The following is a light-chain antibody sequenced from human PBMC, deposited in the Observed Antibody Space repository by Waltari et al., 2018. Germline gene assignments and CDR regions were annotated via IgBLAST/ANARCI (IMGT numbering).Light chain of an antibody. J-gene: IGKJ1*01. CDR2: GTS. V-gene: IGKV3-20*01. CDR3: HYSGPSMWT. Sequence: EIVLTQSPGTLSLTPGERVTLSCRASETIHNAYLAWYQQTPGQAPRLLIFGTSTRATGIPARFSGSGSATDFTHTISRLEPEDFALYHCHYSGPSMWTFGQGTRVEIK. CDR1: ETIHNAY.